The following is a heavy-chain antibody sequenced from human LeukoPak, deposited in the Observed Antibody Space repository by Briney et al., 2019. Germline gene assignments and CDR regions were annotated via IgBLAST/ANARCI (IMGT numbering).Heavy chain of an antibody. V-gene: IGHV3-23*01. D-gene: IGHD1-26*01. Sequence: GGSLRLSCAASGFTFSISAMSWVRQAPGKGLEWVSGISDSGGSTFYADSVKGRFTISRDNSKNTLYLQMNSLRAEDTAVYYCARGGSYLSAFDIWGQGTMVTVSS. CDR2: ISDSGGST. CDR3: ARGGSYLSAFDI. CDR1: GFTFSISA. J-gene: IGHJ3*02.